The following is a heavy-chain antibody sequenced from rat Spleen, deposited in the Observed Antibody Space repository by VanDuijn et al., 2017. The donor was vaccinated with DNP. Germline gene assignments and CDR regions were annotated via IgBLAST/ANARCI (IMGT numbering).Heavy chain of an antibody. J-gene: IGHJ3*01. CDR3: TTVYGGYSGWFAS. CDR2: ISYEGSST. D-gene: IGHD1-11*01. CDR1: GFTFSDYY. Sequence: EVQLVESGGGLVQPGRSLKLSCAASGFTFSDYYMAWVRQAPKKGLEWVASISYEGSSTYYGDSVKGRFTISRDDAKSTLYLQMDSLRSEDTATYYCTTVYGGYSGWFASWGQGTLVTVSS. V-gene: IGHV5-22*01.